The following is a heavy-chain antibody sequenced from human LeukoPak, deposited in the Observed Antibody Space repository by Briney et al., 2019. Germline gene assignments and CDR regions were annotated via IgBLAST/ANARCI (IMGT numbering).Heavy chain of an antibody. Sequence: GGSLRLSCAASGFTFSSYAMSWVRQAPGKGLEWVSAISGSGGSTYYADSVKGRFTISRDNSKNTLYLQMNSLRAEDTAVYYCVRDGGVSGYDLLDYWGQRTLVTLSS. V-gene: IGHV3-23*01. J-gene: IGHJ4*02. CDR2: ISGSGGST. CDR1: GFTFSSYA. D-gene: IGHD5-12*01. CDR3: VRDGGVSGYDLLDY.